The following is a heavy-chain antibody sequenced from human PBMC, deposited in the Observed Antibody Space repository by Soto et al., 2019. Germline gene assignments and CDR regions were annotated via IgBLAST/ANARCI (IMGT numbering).Heavy chain of an antibody. V-gene: IGHV1-18*01. D-gene: IGHD2-21*01. CDR3: ARDLAYCGGDCFKDVFDI. CDR2: ISGYKGNT. CDR1: GYTFTNFG. J-gene: IGHJ3*02. Sequence: EASVKVSCKASGYTFTNFGISWVRQAPGQGPEWTGWISGYKGNTYYAQKLQGRVTMTTDTSTSTAYMELRSLRSDDTAVYYCARDLAYCGGDCFKDVFDIWGQGTMVTVSS.